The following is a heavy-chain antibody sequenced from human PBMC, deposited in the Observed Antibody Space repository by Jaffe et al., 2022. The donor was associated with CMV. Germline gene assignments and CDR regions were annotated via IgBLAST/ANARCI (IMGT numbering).Heavy chain of an antibody. Sequence: QLQLQESGPGLVKPSETLSLTCTVSGGSISSSSYYWGWIRQPPGKGLEWIGSIYYSGSTYYNPSLKSRVTISVDTSKNQFSLKLSSVTAADTAVYYCARGVGATGYWGQGTLVTVSS. CDR1: GGSISSSSYY. CDR3: ARGVGATGY. V-gene: IGHV4-39*01. CDR2: IYYSGST. D-gene: IGHD1-26*01. J-gene: IGHJ4*02.